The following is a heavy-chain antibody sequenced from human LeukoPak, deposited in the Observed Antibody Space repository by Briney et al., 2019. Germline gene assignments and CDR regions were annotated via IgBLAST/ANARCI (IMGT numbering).Heavy chain of an antibody. CDR1: GFTFDDYA. CDR2: ISWEGQTT. Sequence: GGSLRLSCAASGFTFDDYAMHWVRQAPGKGLEWVALISWEGQTTYYADAVRGRFTIPRDNSKNSLYLQMNSLRTEDTAFYYCTRDTDYGSATNYFDSWGQGTLVSVSS. D-gene: IGHD3-10*01. CDR3: TRDTDYGSATNYFDS. J-gene: IGHJ4*02. V-gene: IGHV3-43*01.